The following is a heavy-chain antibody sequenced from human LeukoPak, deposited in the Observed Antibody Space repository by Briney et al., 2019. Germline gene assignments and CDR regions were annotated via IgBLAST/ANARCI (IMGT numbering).Heavy chain of an antibody. CDR1: GFTFSSYA. CDR2: ISYDGSNK. CDR3: ARGSGPYWYFDL. V-gene: IGHV3-30-3*01. D-gene: IGHD6-19*01. J-gene: IGHJ2*01. Sequence: GGSLRLSCAASGFTFSSYAMHWVRQAPGKGLEWVAVISYDGSNKYYADSVKGRFTISRDNSKNTLYLQMDSLRAEDTAVYYCARGSGPYWYFDLWGRGTLVTVSS.